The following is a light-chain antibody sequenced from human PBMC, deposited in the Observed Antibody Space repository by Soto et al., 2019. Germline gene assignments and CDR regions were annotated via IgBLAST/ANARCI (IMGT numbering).Light chain of an antibody. CDR2: NNH. CDR1: SSNFGSKT. Sequence: QSVLTQAPSASGTPGQRVTISCSGSSSNFGSKTVNWYQQLPGMAPKLLIFNNHQRPSGVPDRFSGSKSGTSASLAISGLQSEDEADYYCAAWDDSLNACVFGTGTKVTVL. V-gene: IGLV1-44*01. CDR3: AAWDDSLNACV. J-gene: IGLJ1*01.